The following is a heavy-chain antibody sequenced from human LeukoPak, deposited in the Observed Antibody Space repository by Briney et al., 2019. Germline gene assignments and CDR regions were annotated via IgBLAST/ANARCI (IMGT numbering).Heavy chain of an antibody. Sequence: GDSLKISCKGSGYSFTSYWIGWVRQMPGKGLEWMGIIYPGDSDTRYSPSFQGQVTISADKSISTAYLQWSSLKASDTAMYYCASLPQRQDYGGRYFDYWGQGTLVTVSS. J-gene: IGHJ4*02. CDR3: ASLPQRQDYGGRYFDY. CDR2: IYPGDSDT. D-gene: IGHD4-23*01. V-gene: IGHV5-51*01. CDR1: GYSFTSYW.